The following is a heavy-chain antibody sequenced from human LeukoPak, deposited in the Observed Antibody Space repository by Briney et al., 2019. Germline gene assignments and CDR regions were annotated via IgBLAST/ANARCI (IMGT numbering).Heavy chain of an antibody. CDR3: ARSHYYGSGSYPEQPLDY. Sequence: PSETLSLTCTVSGYSISSGYYWGWTRQPPGKGLEWIGSIYHSGSTYYNPSLKSRVTISVDTSKNQFSLKLSSVTAADTAVYYCARSHYYGSGSYPEQPLDYWGQGTLVTVSS. V-gene: IGHV4-38-2*02. CDR2: IYHSGST. CDR1: GYSISSGYY. D-gene: IGHD3-10*01. J-gene: IGHJ4*02.